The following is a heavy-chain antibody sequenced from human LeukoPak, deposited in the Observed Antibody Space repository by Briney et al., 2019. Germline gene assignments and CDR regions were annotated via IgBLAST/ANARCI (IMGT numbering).Heavy chain of an antibody. CDR3: ARKNWNDVPFDY. J-gene: IGHJ4*02. D-gene: IGHD1-1*01. CDR1: GFTFSSYA. CDR2: ISYDGSNK. V-gene: IGHV3-30*04. Sequence: GGSLRLSCAASGFTFSSYAMHWVRQAPGKGLEWVAVISYDGSNKYYADSVKGRFTISIDNSKNTLYLQMNSLRAEDTGVYYCARKNWNDVPFDYWGQGTLVTVSS.